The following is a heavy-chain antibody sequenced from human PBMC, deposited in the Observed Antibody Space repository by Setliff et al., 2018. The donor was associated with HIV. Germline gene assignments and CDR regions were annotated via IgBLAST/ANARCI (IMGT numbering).Heavy chain of an antibody. J-gene: IGHJ4*02. CDR3: ARDLNWGFDY. CDR1: GVTFSSYS. Sequence: PGGSLRLSCAASGVTFSSYSMNWVRQAPGKGLEWVSYISGDTRIINYADSVKGRFTISRDNAKNSLYLQMNSLRVEDTALYYCARDLNWGFDYWGQGTLVTVSS. CDR2: ISGDTRII. D-gene: IGHD7-27*01. V-gene: IGHV3-48*01.